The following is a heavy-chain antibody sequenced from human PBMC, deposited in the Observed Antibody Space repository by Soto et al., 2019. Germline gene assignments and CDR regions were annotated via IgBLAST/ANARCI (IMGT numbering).Heavy chain of an antibody. Sequence: VQLVQSWAEVKKPESSVKVSCKAPGGTFRPYAIRWVRQAPGQGLEWMGGIIPMFGTANYAQRFQDRVTITADESTNTVYMELSSLRSEDTAVYFCASGIQLWLRRINNGYSGWGQGTLVTVSS. J-gene: IGHJ4*02. D-gene: IGHD5-18*01. CDR3: ASGIQLWLRRINNGYSG. CDR1: GGTFRPYA. V-gene: IGHV1-69*12. CDR2: IIPMFGTA.